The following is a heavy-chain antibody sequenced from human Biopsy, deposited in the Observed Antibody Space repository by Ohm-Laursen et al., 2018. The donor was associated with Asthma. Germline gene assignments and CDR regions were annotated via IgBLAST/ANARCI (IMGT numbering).Heavy chain of an antibody. J-gene: IGHJ4*02. V-gene: IGHV3-23*01. CDR3: AKFRVAVAAVFHY. D-gene: IGHD6-19*01. Sequence: SLRLSCAASGFTFSSYAMSWVRQAPGKGLEWVSAISGSGGSTYYADSVKGRFTISRDNSKNTLFLQMNSLRAEDTAVYYRAKFRVAVAAVFHYWGQGTLVTVSS. CDR2: ISGSGGST. CDR1: GFTFSSYA.